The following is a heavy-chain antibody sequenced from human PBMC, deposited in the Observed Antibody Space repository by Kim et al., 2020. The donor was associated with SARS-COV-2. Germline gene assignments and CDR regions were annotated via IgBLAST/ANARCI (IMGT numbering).Heavy chain of an antibody. D-gene: IGHD6-19*01. CDR2: ISGSGGST. J-gene: IGHJ4*02. V-gene: IGHV3-23*01. CDR3: AKIGSGWYHRLSYFDY. Sequence: GGSLRLSCAASGFTFSSYAMSWVRQAPGKGLEWVSAISGSGGSTYYADSVKGRFTISRDNSKNTLYLQMNSLRAEDTAVYYCAKIGSGWYHRLSYFDYWGQGTLVTVSS. CDR1: GFTFSSYA.